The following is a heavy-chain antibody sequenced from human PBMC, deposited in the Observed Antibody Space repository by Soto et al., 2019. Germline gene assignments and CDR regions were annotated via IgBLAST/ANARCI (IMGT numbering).Heavy chain of an antibody. CDR3: ASSSLGYCSGGRCYSVGFFDY. CDR2: IYYTGST. CDR1: GGSISRYY. J-gene: IGHJ4*02. V-gene: IGHV4-59*08. Sequence: QVQLQESGPGLVKPSETLSLSCTVSGGSISRYYWSWIRQPPGKGLEWIGNIYYTGSTNYNPSLKRRVTISVDTSKNQFSLNLTSVTAADTAVYFCASSSLGYCSGGRCYSVGFFDYWGQGTLVTVSS. D-gene: IGHD2-15*01.